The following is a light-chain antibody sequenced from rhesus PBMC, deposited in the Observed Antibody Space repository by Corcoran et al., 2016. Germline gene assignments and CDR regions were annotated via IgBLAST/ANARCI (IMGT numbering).Light chain of an antibody. V-gene: IGKV1-69*01. CDR2: RAS. CDR1: QGISNW. J-gene: IGKJ2*01. CDR3: QQHENSPYS. Sequence: DIQMTQSPSSLSASVGDRVTITCRASQGISNWLAWYQQKPGEAPKLLIYRASNLETGVPSRLSGSGSGTDFTLTLSSLQSEDIATYYCQQHENSPYSFSQGTKVEI.